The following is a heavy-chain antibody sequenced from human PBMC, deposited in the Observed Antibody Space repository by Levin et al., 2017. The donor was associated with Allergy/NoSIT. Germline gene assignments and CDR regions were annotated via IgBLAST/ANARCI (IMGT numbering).Heavy chain of an antibody. J-gene: IGHJ4*02. CDR1: GFTFSSYA. CDR3: AKDGRDGYNLDY. CDR2: ISGSGGST. V-gene: IGHV3-23*01. Sequence: GGSLRLSCAASGFTFSSYAMSWVRQAPGKGLEWVSAISGSGGSTYYADSVKGRFTISRDNSKNTLYLQMNSLRAEYTAVYYCAKDGRDGYNLDYWGQGTLVTVSS. D-gene: IGHD5-24*01.